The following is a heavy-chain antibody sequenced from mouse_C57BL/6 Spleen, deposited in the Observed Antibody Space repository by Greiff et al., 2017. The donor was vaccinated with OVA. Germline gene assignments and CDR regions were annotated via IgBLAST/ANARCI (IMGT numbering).Heavy chain of an antibody. J-gene: IGHJ1*03. CDR2: ISYSGST. CDR1: GYSITSGYD. V-gene: IGHV3-1*01. D-gene: IGHD1-1*01. Sequence: EVKLQESGPGMVKPSQSLSLTCTVTGYSITSGYDWHWIRHPLGNKLEWVGYISYSGSTNYNPSLKSRISITHDTSKNHFFLKLNSVTTEDTATYYCARSGSRRYFDVWGTGTTVTVSS. CDR3: ARSGSRRYFDV.